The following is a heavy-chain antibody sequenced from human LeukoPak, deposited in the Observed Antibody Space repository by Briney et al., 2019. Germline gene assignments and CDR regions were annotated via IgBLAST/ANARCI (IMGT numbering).Heavy chain of an antibody. CDR3: AKGQNLYSSGFEPGY. J-gene: IGHJ4*02. CDR1: GFTFSSYA. V-gene: IGHV3-23*01. D-gene: IGHD6-19*01. Sequence: GGSLRLSCAASGFTFSSYAMSWVRQAPGKGLEWVSAISGSGGSTYYADPVKGRFTISRDNSKNTLYLQMNSLRAEDTAVYYCAKGQNLYSSGFEPGYWGRGTLVTVSS. CDR2: ISGSGGST.